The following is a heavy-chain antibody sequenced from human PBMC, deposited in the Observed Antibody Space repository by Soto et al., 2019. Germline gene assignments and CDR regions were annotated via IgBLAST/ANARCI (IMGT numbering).Heavy chain of an antibody. D-gene: IGHD3-22*01. CDR2: IRSKAYGGTT. CDR3: TRDNLFYYDSSGYYTDY. Sequence: LRLSCTASGFTFGDYAMIWFRQAPGKGLEWVGFIRSKAYGGTTEYAASVKGRFTISRDDSKSIAYLQMNSLKTEDTAVYYCTRDNLFYYDSSGYYTDYWGQGTLVTVSS. J-gene: IGHJ4*02. V-gene: IGHV3-49*03. CDR1: GFTFGDYA.